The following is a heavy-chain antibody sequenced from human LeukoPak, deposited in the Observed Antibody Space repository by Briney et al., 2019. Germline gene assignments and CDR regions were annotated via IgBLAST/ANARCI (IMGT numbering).Heavy chain of an antibody. D-gene: IGHD3-22*01. Sequence: SVNVSCKASGGTFSNYAFSWVRQAPGQGLEWMGGIIPIFGTADYAQKFQGRVTITADESTSTAYMDLSSLRSEDTAVYYCARGLRGGHYYDRSGYYAYWGQGTLVTVSS. CDR2: IIPIFGTA. J-gene: IGHJ4*02. CDR3: ARGLRGGHYYDRSGYYAY. CDR1: GGTFSNYA. V-gene: IGHV1-69*01.